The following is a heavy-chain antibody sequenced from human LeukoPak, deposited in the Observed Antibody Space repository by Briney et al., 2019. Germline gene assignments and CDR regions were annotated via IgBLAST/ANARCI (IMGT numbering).Heavy chain of an antibody. V-gene: IGHV4-61*08. CDR1: GDSVSSGGYY. J-gene: IGHJ4*02. D-gene: IGHD3-10*01. CDR3: PTYGEWPAPLEDS. Sequence: SETLSLTCTVSGDSVSSGGYYWSWIRQPPGKGLEWIGYIYDTGSTNYNPSLKSRVTISVDTSKNQFSLKLTSVTAADTAVYYCPTYGEWPAPLEDSWGQGTLVTVSS. CDR2: IYDTGST.